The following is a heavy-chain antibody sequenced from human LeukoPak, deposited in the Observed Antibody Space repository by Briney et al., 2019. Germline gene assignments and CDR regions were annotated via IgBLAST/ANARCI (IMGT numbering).Heavy chain of an antibody. CDR2: ISSSSSYI. Sequence: GGSLRLSFAASGFTFSSYSMNWVRQAPGKGLEWVSSISSSSSYIYYADSVKGRFTISRDNAKNSLYLQMNSLRAEDTAVYYCARDDSGWGGNFQHWGQGTLVTVSS. J-gene: IGHJ1*01. CDR1: GFTFSSYS. CDR3: ARDDSGWGGNFQH. V-gene: IGHV3-21*01. D-gene: IGHD4-23*01.